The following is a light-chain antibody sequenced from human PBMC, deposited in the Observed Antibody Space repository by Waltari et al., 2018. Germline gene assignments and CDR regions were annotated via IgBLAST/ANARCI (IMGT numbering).Light chain of an antibody. V-gene: IGKV3-20*01. J-gene: IGKJ1*01. CDR2: GAS. CDR1: QSVSSSY. CDR3: QQYGSSPWT. Sequence: EIVLTQSPGTLSLSPGERATLSCRASQSVSSSYLAWYQQKPGQAPRLLIFGASSRATGIPDRFSCSGSGTDFTLTISSLEPEDFAFYYCQQYGSSPWTFGQGTKVEIK.